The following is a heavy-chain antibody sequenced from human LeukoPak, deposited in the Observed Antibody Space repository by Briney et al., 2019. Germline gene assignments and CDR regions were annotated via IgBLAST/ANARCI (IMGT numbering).Heavy chain of an antibody. V-gene: IGHV4-4*07. CDR1: GGSISNYY. CDR2: IFTSGST. Sequence: SSETLSLTCTVSGGSISNYYWSWIRQPAGKGPEWIGRIFTSGSTNYNPSLESRVAMSIDTSKNQFSLKLTSVTAADTAVYYCARDRRGYVGYEGDPFDIWGQGSRVTVSS. CDR3: ARDRRGYVGYEGDPFDI. J-gene: IGHJ3*02. D-gene: IGHD5-12*01.